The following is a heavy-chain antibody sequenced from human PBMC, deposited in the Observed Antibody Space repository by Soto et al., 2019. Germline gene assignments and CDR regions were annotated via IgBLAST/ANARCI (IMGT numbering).Heavy chain of an antibody. CDR1: GFTFSSYA. Sequence: GGSLRLSCAASGFTFSSYAMSWVRQAPGKGLEWVSAISGSGGSTYYADSVKGRFTISRDNSKNTLYLQMNSLRAEDTAVYYCASSTSPLNWFDPWGQGALVTVSS. CDR3: ASSTSPLNWFDP. D-gene: IGHD2-2*01. CDR2: ISGSGGST. V-gene: IGHV3-23*01. J-gene: IGHJ5*02.